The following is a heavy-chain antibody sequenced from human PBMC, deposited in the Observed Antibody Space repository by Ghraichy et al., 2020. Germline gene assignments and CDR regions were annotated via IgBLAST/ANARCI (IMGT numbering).Heavy chain of an antibody. V-gene: IGHV6-1*01. Sequence: SKTLSLTCAISGDSVSSNSGAWNWIRQSPSRGLEWLGRTYYRSKWYNDYALSVKSRITINPDTSKNQFSLQLNSVTLEDTAVYYCARDSSVGDGRNPCFDFWGQGTLVTVSS. CDR2: TYYRSKWYN. CDR3: ARDSSVGDGRNPCFDF. CDR1: GDSVSSNSGA. J-gene: IGHJ4*02. D-gene: IGHD5-24*01.